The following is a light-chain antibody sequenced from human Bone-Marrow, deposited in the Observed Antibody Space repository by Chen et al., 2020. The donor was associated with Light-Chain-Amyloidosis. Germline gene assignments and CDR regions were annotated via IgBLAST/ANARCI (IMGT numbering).Light chain of an antibody. CDR3: QVWDRSSDRPV. CDR1: NIGSTS. J-gene: IGLJ3*02. V-gene: IGLV3-21*02. Sequence: SFVRPHPASVSGAPGQPATIACGGNNIGSTSVHWYQQTPGQAPLLVVYDDSDRPSGIPERLAGANSGNTATLTISRVEAGDEAYYYCQVWDRSSDRPVFGGWTKLTVL. CDR2: DDS.